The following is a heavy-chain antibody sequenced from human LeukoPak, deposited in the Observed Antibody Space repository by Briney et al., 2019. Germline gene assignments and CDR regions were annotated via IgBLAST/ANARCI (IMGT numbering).Heavy chain of an antibody. V-gene: IGHV1-2*06. J-gene: IGHJ4*02. Sequence: GASVKVSCKASGYTFIAYHMHWVRQAPGQGLEWMGQIHPSSGATNSAQRFQGRVTLTRDTSINTAYMELSRLTSDDTAVYYCARDLPFEDWGQGTLVTVSS. CDR1: GYTFIAYH. CDR3: ARDLPFED. CDR2: IHPSSGAT. D-gene: IGHD2/OR15-2a*01.